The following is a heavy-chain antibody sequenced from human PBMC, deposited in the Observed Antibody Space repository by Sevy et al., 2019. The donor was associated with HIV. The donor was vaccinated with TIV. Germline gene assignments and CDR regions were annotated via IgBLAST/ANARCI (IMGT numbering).Heavy chain of an antibody. D-gene: IGHD3-22*01. CDR3: ARDQGGDSSGYYYNAFDI. V-gene: IGHV4-61*02. J-gene: IGHJ3*02. Sequence: SETLSLTCTVSGGSISSGSYYWSWIRQPAGKGLEWIGRIYTSGSTNYNPSLKSLVTISVDTSKNQFSLKRSSVTAADTAVYYCARDQGGDSSGYYYNAFDIWGQGTMVTVSS. CDR1: GGSISSGSYY. CDR2: IYTSGST.